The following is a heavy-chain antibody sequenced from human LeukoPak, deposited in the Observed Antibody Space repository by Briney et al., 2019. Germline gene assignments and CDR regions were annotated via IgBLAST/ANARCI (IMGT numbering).Heavy chain of an antibody. J-gene: IGHJ4*02. CDR2: ISGSGGST. Sequence: GGSLRLSCAASGFTFSSYAMSWVRQAPGKGLEWVSAISGSGGSTYYADSVKGRFTISRDNSKNTLYLQMNSLRAEDTALYYCAKDIGGYDYYFDYWGQGTLVTVSS. CDR3: AKDIGGYDYYFDY. CDR1: GFTFSSYA. V-gene: IGHV3-23*01. D-gene: IGHD1-26*01.